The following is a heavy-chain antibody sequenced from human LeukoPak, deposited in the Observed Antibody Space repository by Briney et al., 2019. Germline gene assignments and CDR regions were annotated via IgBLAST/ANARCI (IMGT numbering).Heavy chain of an antibody. D-gene: IGHD3-22*01. Sequence: ASVKVSCKASGGTFSSYAIGWVRQAPGQGLEWMGGIIPIFGTANYAQKFQGRVTITTDESTSTAYMELSSLRSEDTAVYYCARRSSGYLGVDYWGQGTLVTVSS. CDR2: IIPIFGTA. CDR3: ARRSSGYLGVDY. J-gene: IGHJ4*02. V-gene: IGHV1-69*05. CDR1: GGTFSSYA.